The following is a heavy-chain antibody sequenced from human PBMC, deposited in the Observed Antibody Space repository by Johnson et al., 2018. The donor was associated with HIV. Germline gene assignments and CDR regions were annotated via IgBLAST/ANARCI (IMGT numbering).Heavy chain of an antibody. Sequence: VQLVESGGGVVQPGRSLRLSCAASGFTFSSNYMNWVRQAPGKGLEWVRFIRSKAYGGTTEYAASVKGRFTISRDDSKSIAYLQMKSLRPEDTAVYYWARDRGAFDIWGQGTMVTVSS. CDR2: IRSKAYGGTT. CDR1: GFTFSSNY. V-gene: IGHV3-71*02. CDR3: ARDRGAFDI. J-gene: IGHJ3*02.